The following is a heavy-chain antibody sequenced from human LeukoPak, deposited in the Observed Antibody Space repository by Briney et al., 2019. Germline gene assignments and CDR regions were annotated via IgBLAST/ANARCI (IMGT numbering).Heavy chain of an antibody. J-gene: IGHJ6*02. CDR2: IYYSGST. V-gene: IGHV4-59*08. CDR3: AREGGYDSSGYYSRGYHYYGMDV. CDR1: GGSISSYY. D-gene: IGHD3-22*01. Sequence: PSETLSLTCTVSGGSISSYYWSWIRQPPGKGLEWSGYIYYSGSTDYKPSLTSRVTISVDTSKNQFSLKLSSVHPANTALNYVAREGGYDSSGYYSRGYHYYGMDVWGQGTTVTVSS.